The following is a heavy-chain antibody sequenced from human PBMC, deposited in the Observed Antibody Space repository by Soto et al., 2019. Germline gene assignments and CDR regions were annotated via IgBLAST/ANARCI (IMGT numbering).Heavy chain of an antibody. CDR1: GFTFSACG. Sequence: VQLVESGGGVVQPGQSLRLACAASGFTFSACGMHWVRQAPGKGLEWVTFISFNGKKTDYADSVKGRFTVSRDNFKNTLYLQMNSLRAEDTAVYYCADIGGYDSAGGAYWGQGALVTVSS. D-gene: IGHD5-12*01. CDR3: ADIGGYDSAGGAY. J-gene: IGHJ4*02. V-gene: IGHV3-33*05. CDR2: ISFNGKKT.